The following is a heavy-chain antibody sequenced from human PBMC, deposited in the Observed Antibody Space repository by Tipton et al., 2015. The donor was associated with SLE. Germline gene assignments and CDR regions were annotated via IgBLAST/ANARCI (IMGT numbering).Heavy chain of an antibody. J-gene: IGHJ4*02. D-gene: IGHD3-10*01. CDR2: FYYSGST. CDR1: GGSISSGSYY. V-gene: IGHV4-61*10. CDR3: ARAGYYGSGSYLSSSDAPGFDY. Sequence: TLSLTCTVSGGSISSGSYYWSWIRQPAGKGLEWIGYFYYSGSTNYNPPLKSRVNISVDTSKNQFSLKLSSVTAADPAVYYCARAGYYGSGSYLSSSDAPGFDYWGQGTLVTVSS.